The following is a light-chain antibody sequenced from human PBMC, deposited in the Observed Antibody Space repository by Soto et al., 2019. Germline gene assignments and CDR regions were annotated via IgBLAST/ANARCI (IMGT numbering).Light chain of an antibody. V-gene: IGKV1-5*03. Sequence: DIQMTQSPSTLSASVGDTVTLTCRASQSISTWLAWYQQKPGKAPKLLIYKASSLQSGVPSRFSGIGSGTDFTLTINSLQPDDFATYYCQQYNFYSRTFGQGTKVKIK. CDR2: KAS. CDR1: QSISTW. J-gene: IGKJ1*01. CDR3: QQYNFYSRT.